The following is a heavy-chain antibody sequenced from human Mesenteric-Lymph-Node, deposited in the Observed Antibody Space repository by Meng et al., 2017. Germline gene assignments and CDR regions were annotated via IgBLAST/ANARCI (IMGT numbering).Heavy chain of an antibody. V-gene: IGHV4-59*02. D-gene: IGHD3-10*01. CDR3: ARTRIEAGSFDY. J-gene: IGHJ4*02. CDR1: GGSVTSYY. Sequence: SETLSLTCTVSGGSVTSYYWSWVRQPPGKGLEWIGYSYYTGVTNYNPSLKSRVTISVDTSENQFSLKLTSVTAADTAVYYCARTRIEAGSFDYWGQGTLVTVS. CDR2: SYYTGVT.